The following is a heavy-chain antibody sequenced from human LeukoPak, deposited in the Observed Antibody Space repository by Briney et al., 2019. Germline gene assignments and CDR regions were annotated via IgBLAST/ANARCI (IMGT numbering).Heavy chain of an antibody. CDR3: AKDQDLYRNAFDI. J-gene: IGHJ3*02. D-gene: IGHD2-2*02. Sequence: GGSLRLSCAASGFTFSDYYMSWIRQAPGKGLEWVSYISSSGSTIYYADSVKGRFTISRDNAKNSLYLQMNSLRAEDTAVYYCAKDQDLYRNAFDIWGQGTMVTVSS. CDR1: GFTFSDYY. CDR2: ISSSGSTI. V-gene: IGHV3-11*04.